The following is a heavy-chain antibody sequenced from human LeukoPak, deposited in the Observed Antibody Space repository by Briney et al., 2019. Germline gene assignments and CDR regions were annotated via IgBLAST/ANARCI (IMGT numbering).Heavy chain of an antibody. D-gene: IGHD5-24*01. J-gene: IGHJ4*02. V-gene: IGHV6-1*01. Sequence: SQTLSLTCAISGESVSSTGASWNWIRQSPSRGLERLGRTYYRSKWYYEYALSVQSRIIVAPDTSKNQFSLQLNSVTPEDTAVYYCVRGNYNFDYWRQGSLVTVSS. CDR1: GESVSSTGAS. CDR3: VRGNYNFDY. CDR2: TYYRSKWYY.